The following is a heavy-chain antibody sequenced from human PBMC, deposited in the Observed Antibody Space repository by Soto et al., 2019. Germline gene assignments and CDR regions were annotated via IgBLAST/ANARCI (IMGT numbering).Heavy chain of an antibody. Sequence: PGGSLRLSCAASGFTFSGYAMHWVRQAPGKGLEWVAVISYDGSNKYYADSVKGRFTISRDNSKNTLYLQMNSLRAEDTAVYYCARDQDSPTHYGMDVWGQGTTVTVSS. CDR1: GFTFSGYA. V-gene: IGHV3-30-3*01. CDR2: ISYDGSNK. D-gene: IGHD3-22*01. J-gene: IGHJ6*02. CDR3: ARDQDSPTHYGMDV.